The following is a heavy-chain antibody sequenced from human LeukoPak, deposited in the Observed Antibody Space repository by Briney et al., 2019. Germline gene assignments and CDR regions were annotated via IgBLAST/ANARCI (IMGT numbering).Heavy chain of an antibody. CDR3: ARDGGDDAFDI. Sequence: SETLSLTCTVSGGSISSYYWSWIRQPPGKGLEWIGYIYYSGSTNYNPSLKSRVTISVDTSKNQFSLKLSSVTAADTAVYYCARDGGDDAFDIWGQGAMVTVSS. D-gene: IGHD3-16*01. J-gene: IGHJ3*02. CDR1: GGSISSYY. V-gene: IGHV4-59*01. CDR2: IYYSGST.